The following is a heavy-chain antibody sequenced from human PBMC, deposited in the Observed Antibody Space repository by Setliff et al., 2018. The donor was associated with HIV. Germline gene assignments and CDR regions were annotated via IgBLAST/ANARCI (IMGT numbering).Heavy chain of an antibody. D-gene: IGHD6-19*01. J-gene: IGHJ5*02. CDR3: ARPHSGRGGGAWFDP. CDR2: MIYGGDT. Sequence: TSETLSLTCSVYAGSLTSGNHYWGWIRHAPGKALEWIASMIYGGDTWYNPSLKSRVTIYVDTANNEISLRLSSVTAEDTAVNRCARPHSGRGGGAWFDPWGQGIQVTVSS. V-gene: IGHV4-39*01. CDR1: AGSLTSGNHY.